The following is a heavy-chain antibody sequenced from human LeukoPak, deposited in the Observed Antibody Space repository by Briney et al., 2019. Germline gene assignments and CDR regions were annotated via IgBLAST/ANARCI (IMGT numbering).Heavy chain of an antibody. CDR3: ARSIGSSSWNNVDY. V-gene: IGHV1-18*01. D-gene: IGHD6-13*01. CDR1: GYTFTSYG. CDR2: ISAYNGNI. Sequence: ASVKVSCKASGYTFTSYGISWVRQAPGQGLEWMGWISAYNGNINYAQKLQGRVTMTTDTSTSTAYMELRSLRSDDTAVYYCARSIGSSSWNNVDYWGQGTLVTVSS. J-gene: IGHJ4*02.